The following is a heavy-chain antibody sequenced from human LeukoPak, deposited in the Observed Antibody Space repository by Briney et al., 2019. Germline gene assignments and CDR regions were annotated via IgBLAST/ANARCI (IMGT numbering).Heavy chain of an antibody. CDR1: GYTFTGYY. D-gene: IGHD3-16*01. V-gene: IGHV1-2*02. CDR3: ARAAHPYYDYVQPAHHDALDI. CDR2: INPNGGGT. J-gene: IGHJ3*02. Sequence: ASVKVSCKASGYTFTGYYMRWVRQAPGQGLEWMGWINPNGGGTNYAQKFQGRVTMTRDTSISTAYMELSRLRSDDTAVYYCARAAHPYYDYVQPAHHDALDIWGQGTMVTVSS.